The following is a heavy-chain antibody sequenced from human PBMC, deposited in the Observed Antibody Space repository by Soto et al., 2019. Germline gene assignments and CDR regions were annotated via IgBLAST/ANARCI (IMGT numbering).Heavy chain of an antibody. V-gene: IGHV1-18*01. D-gene: IGHD6-6*01. CDR2: VSAYNGEK. Sequence: QVQLVQSGPEVRKPGASVKVSCKASGYTFTNYGINWVRQAPGQGLEWMGWVSAYNGEKRYAQKSQDRITMTTDTSTSTAYMELRSLRSDDTAVYYCARGSSTPASGDSWGQGTLVTVSS. CDR1: GYTFTNYG. J-gene: IGHJ4*02. CDR3: ARGSSTPASGDS.